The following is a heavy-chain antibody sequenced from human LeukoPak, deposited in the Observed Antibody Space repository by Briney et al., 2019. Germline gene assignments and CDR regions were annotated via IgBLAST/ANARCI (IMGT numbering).Heavy chain of an antibody. CDR2: INTNTGNP. V-gene: IGHV7-4-1*02. Sequence: ASVKVSCKASGYTFTSYAMNWVRQAPGQGLEWMGWINTNTGNPTYAQGFTGRFVFSLDTSVSTAYLQISSLKAEDTAVYYCARQGEMATMFPCDYWGQGTLVTVSS. CDR3: ARQGEMATMFPCDY. D-gene: IGHD5-24*01. CDR1: GYTFTSYA. J-gene: IGHJ4*02.